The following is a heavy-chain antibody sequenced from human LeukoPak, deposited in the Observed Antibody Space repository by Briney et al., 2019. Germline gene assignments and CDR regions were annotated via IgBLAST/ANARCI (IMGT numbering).Heavy chain of an antibody. D-gene: IGHD3-10*01. CDR3: AREITDYYYYYGMDV. CDR2: MTYDGSNK. V-gene: IGHV3-30*04. CDR1: ELIFSDYA. J-gene: IGHJ6*02. Sequence: PGGSLRLSCAASELIFSDYAIHWVRQAPGKGLEWVALMTYDGSNKYYADSVKGRFTLSRDISKNTLYLQMNSLRAEDTAVYYCAREITDYYYYYGMDVWGQGTTVTVSS.